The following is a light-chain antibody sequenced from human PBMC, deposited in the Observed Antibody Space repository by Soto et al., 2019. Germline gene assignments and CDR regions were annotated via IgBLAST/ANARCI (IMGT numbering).Light chain of an antibody. CDR1: QSISSSY. CDR3: QQYNNWPLTWT. CDR2: GAS. J-gene: IGKJ5*01. Sequence: EIVLTQTPGTLSLSPGERVTLSCRASQSISSSYLAWYQQKPGQAPRLLFYGASSRATGIPARFSGSGSGTEFTLTISSLQSEDFAVCFCQQYNNWPLTWTFGQGTRLEI. V-gene: IGKV3-15*01.